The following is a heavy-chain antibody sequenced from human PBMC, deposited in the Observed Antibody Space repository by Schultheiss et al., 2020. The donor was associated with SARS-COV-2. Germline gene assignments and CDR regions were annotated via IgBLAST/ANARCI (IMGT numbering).Heavy chain of an antibody. CDR2: ISYDGSNK. CDR1: GFTFSDYY. CDR3: ARSAYSSSWQYYYYYMDV. Sequence: GGSLRLSCAASGFTFSDYYMSWIRQAPGKGLEWVAVISYDGSNKYYADSVKGRFTISRDNSKNTLYLQMNSLRAEDTAVYYCARSAYSSSWQYYYYYMDVWGKGTTVTVSS. V-gene: IGHV3-30*03. J-gene: IGHJ6*03. D-gene: IGHD6-13*01.